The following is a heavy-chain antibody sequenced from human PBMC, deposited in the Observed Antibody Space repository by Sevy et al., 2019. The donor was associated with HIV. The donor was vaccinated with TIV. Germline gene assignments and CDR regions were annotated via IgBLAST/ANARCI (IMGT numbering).Heavy chain of an antibody. J-gene: IGHJ4*02. CDR2: INQDGSQK. CDR1: GFTFSTYW. D-gene: IGHD3-9*01. CDR3: AREFDGGPDY. Sequence: GGSLRLSCGASGFTFSTYWMSWVRQAPGKGLEWVANINQDGSQKHYVDSVKGRFTISKDNAKNSLYLQMSSLRAEDTAVYYCAREFDGGPDYWGQGTLVTVSS. V-gene: IGHV3-7*01.